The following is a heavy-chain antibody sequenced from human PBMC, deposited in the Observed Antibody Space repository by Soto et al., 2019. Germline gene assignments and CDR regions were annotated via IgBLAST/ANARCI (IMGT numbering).Heavy chain of an antibody. CDR1: GFTFSSYA. D-gene: IGHD1-7*01. CDR2: ISYDGSNK. CDR3: ARDRNCLDY. J-gene: IGHJ4*02. Sequence: QVQLVESGGGVVQPGRSLRLSCAASGFTFSSYAMHWVRQAPGKGLEWVAVISYDGSNKYYADSVKGRFIISRDNSKNTLYLQMNSLRAEDTAVYYCARDRNCLDYWGQGTLVTVSS. V-gene: IGHV3-30-3*01.